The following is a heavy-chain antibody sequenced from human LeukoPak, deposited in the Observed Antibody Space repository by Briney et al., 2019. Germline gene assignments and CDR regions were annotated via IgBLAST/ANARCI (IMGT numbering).Heavy chain of an antibody. V-gene: IGHV1-2*02. Sequence: GASVTVSCKASGYTFSDYHIHWVRQAPGQGLEWMGWINCNSGATSYAQKFQGRVTMTRDTSLTTTYMDLSRLTSDDTAVYYCARELGGGTTREDWLDPWGQGTLVAVSS. D-gene: IGHD1-1*01. CDR3: ARELGGGTTREDWLDP. CDR2: INCNSGAT. J-gene: IGHJ5*02. CDR1: GYTFSDYH.